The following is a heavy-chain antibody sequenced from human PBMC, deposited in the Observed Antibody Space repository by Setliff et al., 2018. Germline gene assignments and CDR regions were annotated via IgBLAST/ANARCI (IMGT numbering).Heavy chain of an antibody. CDR1: GGTFSKYA. CDR2: IIPMFGTT. CDR3: AREGVDSRSSTDYRYYMDV. Sequence: GASVKVSCKAPGGTFSKYAIAWVRQAPGQGLEWMGGIIPMFGTTNYAQKFQGRVSITADESTSTAYMEVSSLTSEDTAVYYCAREGVDSRSSTDYRYYMDVWGKGTTVTVSS. J-gene: IGHJ6*03. V-gene: IGHV1-69*13. D-gene: IGHD6-6*01.